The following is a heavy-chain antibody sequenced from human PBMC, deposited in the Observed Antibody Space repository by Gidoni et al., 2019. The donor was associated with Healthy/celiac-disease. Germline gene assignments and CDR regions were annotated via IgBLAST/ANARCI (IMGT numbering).Heavy chain of an antibody. D-gene: IGHD2-8*01. CDR2: SNPSGGST. Sequence: QVQLVQSGAEVKKPGASVKVSCKASGYTFPSYYMHWVRQAPGQGLEWMGISNPSGGSTSYAQKFQGRVTMTSDTSTSTVYMELSSLRSEDTAVYYCARGFKVSVSAAESYFQHWGQGTLVTVSS. CDR1: GYTFPSYY. CDR3: ARGFKVSVSAAESYFQH. V-gene: IGHV1-46*03. J-gene: IGHJ1*01.